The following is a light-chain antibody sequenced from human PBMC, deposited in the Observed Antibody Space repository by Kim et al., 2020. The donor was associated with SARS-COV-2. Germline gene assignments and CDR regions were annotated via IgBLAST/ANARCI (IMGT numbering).Light chain of an antibody. CDR3: QQYKNYPIT. CDR2: DVS. CDR1: QSISSW. J-gene: IGKJ5*01. Sequence: ASEGGESTITCRASQSISSWLAGYQQKPGKAPKLLIYDVSSLENGVPSRFSGSGSGTEFTLTISSLQPDDFATYYCQQYKNYPITFGQGTRLEIK. V-gene: IGKV1-5*01.